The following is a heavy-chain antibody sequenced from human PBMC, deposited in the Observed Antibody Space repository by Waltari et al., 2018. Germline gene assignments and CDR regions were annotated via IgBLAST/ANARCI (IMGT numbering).Heavy chain of an antibody. CDR1: GGTFNSHA. V-gene: IGHV1-69*12. CDR3: AAGSGSYMIEYYYMDV. CDR2: IIPIFGTA. D-gene: IGHD3-10*01. J-gene: IGHJ6*03. Sequence: HVQLLLSGAEAKKPGSSVKVPCKASGGTFNSHATSWVRQAPGQGLEWMGGIIPIFGTANYAQKFQGRVTITADESTSTAYMELSSLRSEDTAVYYCAAGSGSYMIEYYYMDVWGKGTTVTISS.